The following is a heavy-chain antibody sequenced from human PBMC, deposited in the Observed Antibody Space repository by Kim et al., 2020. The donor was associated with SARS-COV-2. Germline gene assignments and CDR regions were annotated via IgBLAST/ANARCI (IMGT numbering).Heavy chain of an antibody. CDR3: TTGAPDDYGDYYYYGMDV. Sequence: KGRFTISRDDSKNTLYLQMNSLKTEDTAVYYCTTGAPDDYGDYYYYGMDVWGQGTTVTVSS. D-gene: IGHD4-17*01. V-gene: IGHV3-15*01. J-gene: IGHJ6*02.